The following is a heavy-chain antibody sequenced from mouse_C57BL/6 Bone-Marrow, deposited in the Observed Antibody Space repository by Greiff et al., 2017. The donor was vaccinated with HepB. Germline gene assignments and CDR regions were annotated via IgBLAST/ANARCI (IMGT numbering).Heavy chain of an antibody. CDR1: GYTFTSYW. V-gene: IGHV1-55*01. Sequence: QVQLQQPGAELVKPGASVKMSCKASGYTFTSYWITWVKQRPGQGLEWIGDIYPGSGSTNYNEKFKSKATLTVDTSSSTAYMQLSSLTSEDSAVYYCASPLITTVDAMDYWGQGTSVTVSS. D-gene: IGHD1-1*01. CDR2: IYPGSGST. CDR3: ASPLITTVDAMDY. J-gene: IGHJ4*01.